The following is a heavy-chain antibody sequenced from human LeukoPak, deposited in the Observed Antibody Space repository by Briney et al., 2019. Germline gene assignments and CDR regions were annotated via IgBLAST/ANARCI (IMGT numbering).Heavy chain of an antibody. Sequence: GASVKVSCKASGYTFTNYGISWVRQAPGQGLEWMGWISTYNVNTKYAQKLQGRVTMTTDTSTSTAYMELRSLTSDDTAVYYCARDFHGEGYFDYWGQGTLVTVSS. CDR3: ARDFHGEGYFDY. CDR2: ISTYNVNT. V-gene: IGHV1-18*01. D-gene: IGHD4-17*01. CDR1: GYTFTNYG. J-gene: IGHJ4*02.